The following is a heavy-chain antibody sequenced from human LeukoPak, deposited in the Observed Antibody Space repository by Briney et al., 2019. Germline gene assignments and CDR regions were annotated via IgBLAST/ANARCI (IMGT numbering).Heavy chain of an antibody. CDR1: GFTLSSYS. Sequence: GGSLRLSCAASGFTLSSYSMNWVRQAPGKGLEWVSSISSSSSYIYYADSVKGRFTISRDNAKNSLYLQMNSLRAEDTAVYYCARGDYYDSSGYYYGFDYWGQGTLVTVSS. V-gene: IGHV3-21*01. CDR2: ISSSSSYI. CDR3: ARGDYYDSSGYYYGFDY. J-gene: IGHJ4*02. D-gene: IGHD3-22*01.